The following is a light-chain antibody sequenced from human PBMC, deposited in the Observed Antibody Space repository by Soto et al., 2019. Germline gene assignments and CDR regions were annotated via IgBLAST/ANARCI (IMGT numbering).Light chain of an antibody. CDR1: QGISTY. J-gene: IGKJ1*01. CDR2: GAS. V-gene: IGKV1-9*01. Sequence: DIQLTQSPSFLSASVGDRVTITCRASQGISTYLAWYQQKPGRAPKLMIYGASSLQSGVPSKFSGSGSGTEFTLTISSLQPEDFATYYCQHLSSYPRTFGQGTKVEIK. CDR3: QHLSSYPRT.